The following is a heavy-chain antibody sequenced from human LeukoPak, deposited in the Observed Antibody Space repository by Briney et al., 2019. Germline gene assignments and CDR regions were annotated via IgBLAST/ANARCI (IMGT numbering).Heavy chain of an antibody. V-gene: IGHV3-21*01. CDR1: GFTFSSYS. CDR3: AREGAGDEGAFDI. CDR2: ISSTGTYI. Sequence: PGGSLRLSCAASGFTFSSYSMNWVRQAPGKGLEWVSSISSTGTYIYSPDSMKGRFTISRDNARNALYLQMNSLRDEDTAVYYCAREGAGDEGAFDIWGQGTMVTVSS. D-gene: IGHD7-27*01. J-gene: IGHJ3*02.